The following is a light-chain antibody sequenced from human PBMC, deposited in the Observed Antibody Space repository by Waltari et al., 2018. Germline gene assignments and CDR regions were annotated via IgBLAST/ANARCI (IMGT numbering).Light chain of an antibody. CDR3: QTWDTDIHVV. Sequence: QLVLTQSPSASASLGASVKLTCTLSSGHSHYAIAWHQQQPKKGPRYLIKLNSDGSHTKGDGIPDRFSGSSSGAERFLTISSLQSEDEGDYYCQTWDTDIHVVFGGGTKLIVL. CDR2: LNSDGSH. J-gene: IGLJ2*01. V-gene: IGLV4-69*01. CDR1: SGHSHYA.